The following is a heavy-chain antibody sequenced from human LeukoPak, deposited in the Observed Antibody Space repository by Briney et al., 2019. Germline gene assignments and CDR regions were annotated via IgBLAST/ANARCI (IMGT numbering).Heavy chain of an antibody. Sequence: SETLSLTCTVSGGSISSSSYYWGWIRQPPGKGLEWIGSIYYSGSTYYNPSLKSRVTISVDTSKNQFSLKLGSVTAADTAVYYCARQASYCSSTSCYSGRNYYYYYYMDVWGKGTTVTVSS. CDR2: IYYSGST. CDR1: GGSISSSSYY. J-gene: IGHJ6*03. V-gene: IGHV4-39*01. D-gene: IGHD2-2*01. CDR3: ARQASYCSSTSCYSGRNYYYYYYMDV.